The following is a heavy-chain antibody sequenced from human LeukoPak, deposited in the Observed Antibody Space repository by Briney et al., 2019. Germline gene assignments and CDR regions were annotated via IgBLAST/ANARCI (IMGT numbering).Heavy chain of an antibody. CDR1: GFTFSSYW. CDR3: ARDPNPESSAYYS. Sequence: GGSLRLSCAASGFTFSSYWMSWVRQAPGKGLEWVANIQQDGSEKYYVDSVKGRFTISRDNAKNSLYLQMNSLRAEDTAVYYCARDPNPESSAYYSWGQGTLVTVSS. J-gene: IGHJ4*02. D-gene: IGHD3-22*01. V-gene: IGHV3-7*01. CDR2: IQQDGSEK.